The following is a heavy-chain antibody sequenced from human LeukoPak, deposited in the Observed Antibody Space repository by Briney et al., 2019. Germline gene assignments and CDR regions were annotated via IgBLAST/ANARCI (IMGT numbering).Heavy chain of an antibody. J-gene: IGHJ4*02. CDR3: ARDPGGVATMTFDY. V-gene: IGHV4-59*01. Sequence: SETLSLTCTVSGGSFSSYYWSWFRQPPGKGLEWIGYIYYSGSTNYNPSLKSRVTISVDTSKNQFSLNLSSVTAADTAVYYCARDPGGVATMTFDYWGREPWSPSPQ. CDR1: GGSFSSYY. D-gene: IGHD5-12*01. CDR2: IYYSGST.